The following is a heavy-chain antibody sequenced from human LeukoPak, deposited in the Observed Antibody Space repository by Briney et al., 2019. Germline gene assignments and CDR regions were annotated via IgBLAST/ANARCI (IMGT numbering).Heavy chain of an antibody. V-gene: IGHV4-34*01. D-gene: IGHD4-17*01. CDR3: ARGRMTTVTY. CDR2: INHSGST. CDR1: GGSFSGYY. J-gene: IGHJ4*02. Sequence: PSETLSLTCAVYGGSFSGYYWSWIRQPPGKGLEWIGEINHSGSTNYNPSLKSRVTISVDTSKNQFSLKLSSVTAADTAVCYCARGRMTTVTYWGQGTLVTVSS.